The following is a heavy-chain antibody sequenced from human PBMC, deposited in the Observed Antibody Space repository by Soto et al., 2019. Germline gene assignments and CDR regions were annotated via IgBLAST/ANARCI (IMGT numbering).Heavy chain of an antibody. Sequence: QVQLVQSGAEVKKPGASVTVSCKTSGYTFSNYGINWVRQAPGQGLEWMGWISGYNGNTNYAQTVQGRVNMTTATSTGTVYMELRSLKSDDTAIYYCSRFIMVGGWFDPNYYHGMDVWGQGTTVTVSS. V-gene: IGHV1-18*01. CDR2: ISGYNGNT. D-gene: IGHD6-19*01. CDR3: SRFIMVGGWFDPNYYHGMDV. CDR1: GYTFSNYG. J-gene: IGHJ6*02.